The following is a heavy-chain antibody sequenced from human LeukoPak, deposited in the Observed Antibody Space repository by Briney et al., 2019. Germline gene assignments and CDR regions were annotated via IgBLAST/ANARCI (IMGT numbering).Heavy chain of an antibody. CDR1: GFTFSGYW. CDR3: ARGCSGGKCYSENIFEY. CDR2: INTDGTNI. D-gene: IGHD2-15*01. J-gene: IGHJ4*02. Sequence: GGSLRLSCAASGFTFSGYWVHWVRQAPGQGLVWVSRINTDGTNIRYADSVNGRFTISTDNTKNTLYLQMNSLRAEDTAVYYCARGCSGGKCYSENIFEYCGQGTRVTVSS. V-gene: IGHV3-74*01.